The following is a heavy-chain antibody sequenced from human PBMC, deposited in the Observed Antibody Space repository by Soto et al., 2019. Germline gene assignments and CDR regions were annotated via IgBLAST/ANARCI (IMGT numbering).Heavy chain of an antibody. CDR3: ARHYGSRTYPQDY. Sequence: VQLQESVPGLVKPSETLSLTCSVSGGSINGYYWGCVRQPPGKGLEYFGYIYYSGTTNYNPSLQRRVNMTVDTYKNQISLEQSSVTSADTAVNYWARHYGSRTYPQDYCGQGTLVTVYS. V-gene: IGHV4-59*01. D-gene: IGHD3-10*01. CDR1: GGSINGYY. J-gene: IGHJ4*02. CDR2: IYYSGTT.